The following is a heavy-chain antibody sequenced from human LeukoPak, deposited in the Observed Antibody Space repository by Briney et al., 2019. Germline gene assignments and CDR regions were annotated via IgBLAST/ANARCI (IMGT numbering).Heavy chain of an antibody. CDR1: GFTFSSYA. CDR3: ARVVAPNNWFDP. J-gene: IGHJ5*02. D-gene: IGHD2-15*01. V-gene: IGHV4-31*02. CDR2: IYYSGST. Sequence: LRLSCAASGFTFSSYAMSWIRQHPGKGLEWIGYIYYSGSTYYNPSLKSRVTISVDTSKNQFSLKLSSVAAADTAVYYCARVVAPNNWFDPWGQGTLVTVSS.